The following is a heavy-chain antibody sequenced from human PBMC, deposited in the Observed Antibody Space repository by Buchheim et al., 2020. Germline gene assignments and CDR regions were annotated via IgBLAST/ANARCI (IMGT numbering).Heavy chain of an antibody. J-gene: IGHJ4*02. Sequence: EVQLVESGGGLVQPGVSLRLSCAASGFIFSNYWMHWVRQAPGKGLVWVSQINSDGSDSTYADSVKGRFTISRDNAKNTLYLQMNSLRGEDTAVYYCARDYYGVDYWGQGTL. CDR1: GFIFSNYW. CDR2: INSDGSDS. CDR3: ARDYYGVDY. V-gene: IGHV3-74*01. D-gene: IGHD3-10*01.